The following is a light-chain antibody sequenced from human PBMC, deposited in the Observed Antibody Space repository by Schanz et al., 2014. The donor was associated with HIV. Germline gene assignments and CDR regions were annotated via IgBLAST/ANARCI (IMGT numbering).Light chain of an antibody. CDR1: QSISSW. CDR2: KAS. J-gene: IGKJ4*01. CDR3: HQYANVPLT. Sequence: DIQMTQSPSTLSASVGDRVTITCRASQSISSWLAWYQHKPGKAPKLLVYKASTLQRGVPSRFRGSASGTDFTFTISSLQPEDYATYYCHQYANVPLTFGGGTKVEAK. V-gene: IGKV1-5*03.